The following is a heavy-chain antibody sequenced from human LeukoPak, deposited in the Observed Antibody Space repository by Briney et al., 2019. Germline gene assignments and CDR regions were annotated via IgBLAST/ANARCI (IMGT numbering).Heavy chain of an antibody. CDR1: GGSISTSNWY. V-gene: IGHV4-39*07. J-gene: IGHJ4*02. D-gene: IGHD2/OR15-2a*01. CDR2: IYYIGET. Sequence: SEALSLTCTVSGGSISTSNWYWVWIRQPPGKGLEWIGSIYYIGETFYNPSLKSRVAIFVDTSRNRFSLMLGSVTAADTAVYYCATFLGPYCNNIACADYWGQGTLVTVSS. CDR3: ATFLGPYCNNIACADY.